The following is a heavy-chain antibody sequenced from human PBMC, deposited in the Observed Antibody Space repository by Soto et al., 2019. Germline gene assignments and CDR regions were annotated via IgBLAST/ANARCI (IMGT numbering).Heavy chain of an antibody. D-gene: IGHD3-10*01. CDR2: IYSGGST. CDR3: ARDGSMVRGVISAFDI. CDR1: GFTVSSNY. V-gene: IGHV3-53*02. Sequence: EVQLVETGGGLIQPGGSLRLSCAASGFTVSSNYMSWVRQAPGKGLEWVSAIYSGGSTYYADSVKGRFTISRDNSKNTLYLQINSLRAEDTAVYYCARDGSMVRGVISAFDIWGQGTMVTVSS. J-gene: IGHJ3*02.